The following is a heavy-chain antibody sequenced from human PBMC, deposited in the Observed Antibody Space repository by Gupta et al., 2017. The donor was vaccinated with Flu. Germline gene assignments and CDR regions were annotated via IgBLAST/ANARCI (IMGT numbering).Heavy chain of an antibody. J-gene: IGHJ4*02. CDR1: GVFFSVYS. V-gene: IGHV4-34*01. CDR3: TIEEDNAKIGGPED. D-gene: IGHD1-14*01. Sequence: QLQPQQSGSGLLKPPATLSLTCAVHGVFFSVYSFNCIRQPPGKVLGWIGEIHPSGTRNYNPPLRSRVTMSVDTSKNQLSLKLGSVTAAETAVYYFTIEEDNAKIGGPEDGGQGTMVTVFS. CDR2: IHPSGTR.